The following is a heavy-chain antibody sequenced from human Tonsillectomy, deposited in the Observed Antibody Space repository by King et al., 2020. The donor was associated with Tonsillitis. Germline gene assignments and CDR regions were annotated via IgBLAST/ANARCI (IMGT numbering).Heavy chain of an antibody. Sequence: VQLVESGGGVVQPGKSLRLSCTASGFPFSSFGMHWVRQAPGKWLEWVAVISYDGSDKYYADSVKGRFTISRDNSKNTLYLQLNSLRAEDTAVYYCASPYCGGDCYDDYFDYWGQGTLVTVSS. CDR3: ASPYCGGDCYDDYFDY. D-gene: IGHD2-21*02. CDR1: GFPFSSFG. CDR2: ISYDGSDK. V-gene: IGHV3-30*03. J-gene: IGHJ4*02.